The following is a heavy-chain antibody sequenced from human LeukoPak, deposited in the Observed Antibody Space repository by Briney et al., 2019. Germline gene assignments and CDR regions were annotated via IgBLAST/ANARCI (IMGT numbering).Heavy chain of an antibody. Sequence: GGSLRLSCAASGFTFSSYEMNWVRQAPGKGLEWVANIKQDGSEKYYVDSVKGRFTISRDNAKNSLYLQMNSLRAEDTAVYYCARDLVTVTKSWFDPWGQGTLVTVSS. J-gene: IGHJ5*02. D-gene: IGHD4-17*01. CDR3: ARDLVTVTKSWFDP. V-gene: IGHV3-7*01. CDR1: GFTFSSYE. CDR2: IKQDGSEK.